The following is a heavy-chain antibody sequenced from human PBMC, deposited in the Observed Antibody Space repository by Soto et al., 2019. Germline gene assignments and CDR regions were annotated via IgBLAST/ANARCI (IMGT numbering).Heavy chain of an antibody. V-gene: IGHV4-4*02. CDR3: ARLFCSSSSCLTPSWFDP. CDR1: GGSISSNNW. D-gene: IGHD2-2*01. CDR2: IFHSGST. J-gene: IGHJ5*02. Sequence: QVQLQESGPGLVKPSGTLSLTCAVSGGSISSNNWWSWVRQAPGPGLEWIGDIFHSGSTNYNPSLKSRVTISVDQSTNHFSLKLSSVTAADTAMYYCARLFCSSSSCLTPSWFDPWGQGTLVTVSS.